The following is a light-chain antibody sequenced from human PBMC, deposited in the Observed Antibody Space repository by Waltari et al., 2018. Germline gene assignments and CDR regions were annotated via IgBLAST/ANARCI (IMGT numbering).Light chain of an antibody. J-gene: IGLJ3*02. Sequence: QSALTKPASVSGSPGESITISCTGTSSDVGGHNHVSWYQHHPGKAPKLIIHDVNKRPSGVSNRFSGSKSDTTASLTISGLQAEDEADYYCNSFTDTASWVFGGGTKLTVL. CDR2: DVN. V-gene: IGLV2-14*03. CDR1: SSDVGGHNH. CDR3: NSFTDTASWV.